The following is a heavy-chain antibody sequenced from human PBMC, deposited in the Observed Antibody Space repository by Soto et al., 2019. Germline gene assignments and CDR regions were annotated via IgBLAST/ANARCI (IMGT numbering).Heavy chain of an antibody. V-gene: IGHV3-53*04. J-gene: IGHJ4*02. CDR1: GFTVSSNY. D-gene: IGHD6-13*01. Sequence: EVQLVESGGGLVQPGGSLRLSCAASGFTVSSNYMSWVRQAPGKGLEWVSVIYSGGSTYYADSVKGRFTISRHNSKNTLYLQMNSLRAEDTAVYYCARGLSSSWSPGPDYWGQGTLVTVSS. CDR3: ARGLSSSWSPGPDY. CDR2: IYSGGST.